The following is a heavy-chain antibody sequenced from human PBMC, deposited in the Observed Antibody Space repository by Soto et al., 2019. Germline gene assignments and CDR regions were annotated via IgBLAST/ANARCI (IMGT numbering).Heavy chain of an antibody. CDR1: GDSISNYGSY. CDR3: ARDFAFDI. J-gene: IGHJ3*02. CDR2: IYYSGIT. Sequence: SETLSLTCTVSGDSISNYGSYWSWIRQHPGKGLEWIGYIYYSGITHYNPSLESRVTISVDTSKDQFSLRLSSVTAADTAVYYCARDFAFDIWGQGTMVTVSS. V-gene: IGHV4-31*03.